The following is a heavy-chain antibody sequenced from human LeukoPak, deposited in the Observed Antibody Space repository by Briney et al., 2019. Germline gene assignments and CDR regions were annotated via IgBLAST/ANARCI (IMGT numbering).Heavy chain of an antibody. D-gene: IGHD7-27*01. CDR1: GSSISTHS. CDR3: ARDNWGSLDY. CDR2: DSNNGNI. Sequence: WETLSLTCTVSGSSISTHSWGWVRQPPGKGLEWIGYDSNNGNINFNPALKSRVTISVDTSKRQFSLKLRSVTAADMATYFCARDNWGSLDYWGQGILVTVSS. J-gene: IGHJ4*02. V-gene: IGHV4-59*11.